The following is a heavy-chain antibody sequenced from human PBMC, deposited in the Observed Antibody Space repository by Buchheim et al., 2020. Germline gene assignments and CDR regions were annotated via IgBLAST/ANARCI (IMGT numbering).Heavy chain of an antibody. D-gene: IGHD2/OR15-2a*01. CDR3: AKSEGFYVLQI. CDR1: GASISSLGW. Sequence: QVHLQESGPGLVRPSGTLSLTCAVSGASISSLGWWTWARQTPGKGLEWIGEISHTGGTNSDPSLKSRVTISLDKSKNQFSLSLSSVTAADTAVYYCAKSEGFYVLQIWGQGTL. CDR2: ISHTGGT. J-gene: IGHJ4*02. V-gene: IGHV4-4*02.